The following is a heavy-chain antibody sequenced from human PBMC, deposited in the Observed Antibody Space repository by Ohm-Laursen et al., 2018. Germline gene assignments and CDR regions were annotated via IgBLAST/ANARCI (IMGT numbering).Heavy chain of an antibody. CDR2: VSYDERYK. CDR1: GFTFSKAW. CDR3: AKDVGVAFAYDS. V-gene: IGHV3-30*18. Sequence: SLRLSCAASGFTFSKAWMSWVRQAPGKGLEWVAVVSYDERYKNYVDSVKGRFTVSRDNSKDTLYLQMNSLRNEDTATYYCAKDVGVAFAYDSWGQGTLVTVSS. D-gene: IGHD2-15*01. J-gene: IGHJ4*02.